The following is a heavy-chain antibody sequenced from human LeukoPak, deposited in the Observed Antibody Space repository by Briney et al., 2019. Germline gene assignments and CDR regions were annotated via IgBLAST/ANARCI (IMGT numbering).Heavy chain of an antibody. CDR1: GFIFSSYD. D-gene: IGHD2-8*01. V-gene: IGHV3-30*18. J-gene: IGHJ4*02. CDR3: AKDGLMRFFDY. CDR2: ISNDGNNK. Sequence: GRSLRLSCAASGFIFSSYDMYWVRQAPGKGLEWVAVISNDGNNKQYADSVKGRFTISRDNSKNTLYLQVNSLRADDTAVYHCAKDGLMRFFDYWGQGTLVTVSS.